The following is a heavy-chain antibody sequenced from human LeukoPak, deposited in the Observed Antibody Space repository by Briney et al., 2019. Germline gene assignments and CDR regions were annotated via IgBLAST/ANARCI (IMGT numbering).Heavy chain of an antibody. CDR2: IGRNNGNT. CDR1: GYTFISYV. CDR3: ARDRGDYYFDY. D-gene: IGHD6-25*01. Sequence: GASVKVSCKASGYTFISYVITWVRRAPGQGLEWMGWIGRNNGNTKFAQKFQGRVTMTTDTSTTTAYMELRSLRSDDTAVYFCARDRGDYYFDYWGQGTLVSVSS. J-gene: IGHJ4*02. V-gene: IGHV1-18*01.